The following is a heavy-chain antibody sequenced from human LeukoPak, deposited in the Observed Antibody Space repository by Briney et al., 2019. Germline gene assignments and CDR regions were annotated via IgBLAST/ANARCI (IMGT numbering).Heavy chain of an antibody. CDR2: IYTSGST. CDR3: ARGYYGSGSYYNSQYAFDI. J-gene: IGHJ3*02. V-gene: IGHV4-4*07. D-gene: IGHD3-10*01. Sequence: SETLSLTCNVSGGSISSYYWSWIRQPAGKGLEWIGRIYTSGSTNYNPSLKSRVTISVDTSKNQFSLKLSSVTAADTAVYYCARGYYGSGSYYNSQYAFDIWGQGTMVTVSS. CDR1: GGSISSYY.